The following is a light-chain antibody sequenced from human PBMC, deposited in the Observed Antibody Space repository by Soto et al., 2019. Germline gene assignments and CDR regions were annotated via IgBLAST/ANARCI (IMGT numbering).Light chain of an antibody. CDR2: DAS. Sequence: DIQMTQSPSTLSASVGDRVTITCRASQSINNWLAWYQQKPGKAPKLLIYDASSLESGVPSRFSGSGSGTEFTLTISSLQPDDFATYYCQQYNSYPLTFGGGTKV. CDR3: QQYNSYPLT. CDR1: QSINNW. V-gene: IGKV1-5*01. J-gene: IGKJ4*01.